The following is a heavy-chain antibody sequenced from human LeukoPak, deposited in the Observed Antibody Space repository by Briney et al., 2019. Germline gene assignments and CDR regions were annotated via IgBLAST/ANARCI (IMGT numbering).Heavy chain of an antibody. J-gene: IGHJ6*02. Sequence: PGGSLRLSCAASGFTVSSSYMSWVRQAPEKGLEWVSVIYSGGTTYYADSVRGRFTISRDISMNTLYLQMNSLGAEDTAVYYCAKSGGLSGSGRLAMGVWGQGTTVTVSS. CDR3: AKSGGLSGSGRLAMGV. D-gene: IGHD3-10*01. CDR1: GFTVSSSY. CDR2: IYSGGTT. V-gene: IGHV3-53*01.